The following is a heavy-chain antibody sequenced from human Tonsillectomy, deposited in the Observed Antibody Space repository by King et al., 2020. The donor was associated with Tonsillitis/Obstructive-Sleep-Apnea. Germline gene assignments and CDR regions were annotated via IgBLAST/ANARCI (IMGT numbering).Heavy chain of an antibody. J-gene: IGHJ4*02. CDR1: GGAISNFH. D-gene: IGHD3-3*01. Sequence: QLQESGPGLVKASETLSLTCTVSGGAISNFHWSWIRQPPGKGLEWIGYVYDGGSTRYNPSLKSRATISVDTSKNHFSLKLNSLTAADTAVYYCARDSGVGRAYPFDYWGQGTLVTVSS. CDR2: VYDGGST. CDR3: ARDSGVGRAYPFDY. V-gene: IGHV4-59*01.